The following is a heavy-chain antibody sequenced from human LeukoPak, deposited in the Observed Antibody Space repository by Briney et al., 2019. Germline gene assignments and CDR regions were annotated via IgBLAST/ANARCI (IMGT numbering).Heavy chain of an antibody. D-gene: IGHD1-26*01. J-gene: IGHJ4*02. V-gene: IGHV3-23*01. CDR2: IGARGDVT. CDR3: AKVHYTASFPGSFPGRNYFDS. CDR1: GFAFGGYA. Sequence: GSLRLSCTVSGFAFGGYAMSWVRQAPGKGPEWVSSIGARGDVTYSADSVKGRFTISRDNSKRTLFLQMNSLRAEDTAVYYCAKVHYTASFPGSFPGRNYFDSWGQGSLVTVSP.